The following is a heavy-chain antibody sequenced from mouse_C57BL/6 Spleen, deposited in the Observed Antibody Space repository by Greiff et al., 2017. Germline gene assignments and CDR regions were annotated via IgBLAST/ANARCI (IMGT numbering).Heavy chain of an antibody. Sequence: EVKVEESGGGLVQPGGSMKLSCVASGFTFSNYWMNWVRQSPEKGLEWVAQIRLKSDNYATHYAESVKGRFTISRDDSKSSVYLQMNNLRAEDTGIYYCTGRSSTMVTTGYFDYWGQGTTLTVSS. CDR2: IRLKSDNYAT. CDR1: GFTFSNYW. CDR3: TGRSSTMVTTGYFDY. V-gene: IGHV6-3*01. D-gene: IGHD2-2*01. J-gene: IGHJ2*01.